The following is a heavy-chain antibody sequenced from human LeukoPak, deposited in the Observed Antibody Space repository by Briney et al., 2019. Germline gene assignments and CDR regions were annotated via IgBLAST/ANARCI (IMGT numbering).Heavy chain of an antibody. CDR1: GFTFISYW. D-gene: IGHD3-22*01. Sequence: GGSLRLSCAASGFTFISYWMHWVRQAPGKRLVGVSRIKSDGSTNYADSVKGRFTISRDNAKNTASLQMNSLRAEDTGVYYCARAPSELGGYYPEYFRHWGQGTLVTVSS. CDR2: IKSDGST. V-gene: IGHV3-74*01. J-gene: IGHJ1*01. CDR3: ARAPSELGGYYPEYFRH.